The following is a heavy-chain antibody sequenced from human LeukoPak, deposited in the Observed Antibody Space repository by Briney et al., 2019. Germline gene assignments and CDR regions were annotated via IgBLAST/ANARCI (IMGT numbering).Heavy chain of an antibody. CDR2: ISSYNGNT. CDR1: GYTFTSYG. Sequence: ASVTVSCKASGYTFTSYGISWVRQAPGQGLEWMGWISSYNGNTNYAQKLQGRVTMTTDTSTSTAYMELRSLRSDDTAVYYCARIYDSGGYYLDYWGQGTLVAVYS. D-gene: IGHD3-22*01. V-gene: IGHV1-18*01. CDR3: ARIYDSGGYYLDY. J-gene: IGHJ4*02.